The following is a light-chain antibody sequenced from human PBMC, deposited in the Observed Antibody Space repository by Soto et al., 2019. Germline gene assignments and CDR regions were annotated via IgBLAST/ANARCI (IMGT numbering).Light chain of an antibody. CDR3: QQYNSYSWT. CDR2: DAS. J-gene: IGKJ1*01. Sequence: DIQMTQSPPTLSAPVGDRVTITCRASQGISNWLAWYQQKVGKAPKLLIYDASILENGVPSRFSGSGSGSEFTLTISSLQPDDFVTYYCQQYNSYSWTFGPGTKVDIK. V-gene: IGKV1-5*01. CDR1: QGISNW.